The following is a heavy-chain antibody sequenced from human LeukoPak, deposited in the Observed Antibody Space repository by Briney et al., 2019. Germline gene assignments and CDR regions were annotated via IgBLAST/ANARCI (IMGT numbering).Heavy chain of an antibody. CDR3: AKGAAAGTFQGMDV. D-gene: IGHD6-13*01. CDR1: GFTFDDYA. V-gene: IGHV3-43*02. CDR2: ISGDGGST. J-gene: IGHJ6*02. Sequence: PGGSLRLSCAASGFTFDDYAMHWVRQAPGKGLEWVSLISGDGGSTYYADSVKGRFTISRDNSKNSLYLQMNSLRTEDTALYYCAKGAAAGTFQGMDVWGPGTTVTVSS.